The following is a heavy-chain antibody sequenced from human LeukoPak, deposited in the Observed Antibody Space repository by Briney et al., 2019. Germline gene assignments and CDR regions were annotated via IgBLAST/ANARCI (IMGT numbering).Heavy chain of an antibody. V-gene: IGHV3-23*01. CDR2: ISGSGGST. Sequence: PGGSLRLSCAASGFTFSSYGLSWVRQAPGKGLEWVSVISGSGGSTYYADSVKGRFTVSRDNFKNTLYLQMSSLRSEDTAVYYCARDRATIFGVGVLDYWGQGTLVTVSS. D-gene: IGHD3-3*01. CDR1: GFTFSSYG. J-gene: IGHJ4*02. CDR3: ARDRATIFGVGVLDY.